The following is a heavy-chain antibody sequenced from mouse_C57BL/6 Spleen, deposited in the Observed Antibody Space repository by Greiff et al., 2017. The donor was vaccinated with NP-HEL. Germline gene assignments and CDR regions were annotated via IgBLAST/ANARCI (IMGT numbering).Heavy chain of an antibody. V-gene: IGHV1-53*01. Sequence: QVQLQQSGAELVRPGTSVKMSCKASGYTFTSYWMHWVKQRPGQGLEWIGNINPSNGGTNYNEKFKSKATLTVDKSSSTAYMQLSSLTSEDSAVYYCARYGSTMVTTGFAYWGQGTLVTVSA. CDR2: INPSNGGT. CDR3: ARYGSTMVTTGFAY. J-gene: IGHJ3*01. D-gene: IGHD2-1*01. CDR1: GYTFTSYW.